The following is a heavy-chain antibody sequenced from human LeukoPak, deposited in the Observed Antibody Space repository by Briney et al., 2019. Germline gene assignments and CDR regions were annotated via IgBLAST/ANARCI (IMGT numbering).Heavy chain of an antibody. D-gene: IGHD2-2*01. J-gene: IGHJ3*02. CDR3: ARQRDQYPNLDAFDI. CDR1: GYSISGAYY. V-gene: IGHV4-38-2*01. CDR2: IYHSGTT. Sequence: SETLSLTCSVSGYSISGAYYWGWIRRPPGRGLEWIGTIYHSGTTFSNPSLRSRLTISVDTSKNQFSLNLRSVTAADTAVYYCARQRDQYPNLDAFDIWGRGTMVTVSS.